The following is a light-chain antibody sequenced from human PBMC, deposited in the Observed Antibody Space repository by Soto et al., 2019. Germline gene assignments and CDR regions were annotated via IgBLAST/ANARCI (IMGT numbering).Light chain of an antibody. CDR2: AAS. CDR3: QQSYSTPYT. Sequence: DIQMTQSPSSLCASVGDRVTITCQASQSIISDLNWYQQKPGKAPKLLIYAASSLQSGVPSRFSGSGSGTDFTLTISSLQPEDFSTYYCQQSYSTPYTFGQGTKLEIK. J-gene: IGKJ2*01. CDR1: QSIISD. V-gene: IGKV1-39*01.